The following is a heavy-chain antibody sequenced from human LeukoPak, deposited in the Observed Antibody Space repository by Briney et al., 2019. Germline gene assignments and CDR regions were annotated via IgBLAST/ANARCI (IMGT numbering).Heavy chain of an antibody. D-gene: IGHD2-2*01. CDR1: GFTFSSYD. CDR2: IKTAGDT. J-gene: IGHJ4*02. Sequence: PGGSLRLSCAASGFTFSSYDMHWVRQATGTGLEWVSAIKTAGDTFYPGSVKGRFTISRENAKNSLYLQMNNLRVGDTAVYYCARADYCSTTSCPGLDYSGQGTLVTVSS. V-gene: IGHV3-13*01. CDR3: ARADYCSTTSCPGLDY.